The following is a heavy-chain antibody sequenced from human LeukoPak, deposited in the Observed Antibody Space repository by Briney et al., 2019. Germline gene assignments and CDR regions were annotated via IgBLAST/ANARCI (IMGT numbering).Heavy chain of an antibody. D-gene: IGHD3-22*01. CDR2: IIPIFGTA. CDR1: GGTFSSYA. Sequence: SSVKVSCKASGGTFSSYAISWVRQAPGQGLEWVGRIIPIFGTANYAQKFQGRVTITTDESTSTAYMELSSLRSEDTAVYYCARGVSGYQGYYNMDVWDKGTTVTVSS. J-gene: IGHJ6*03. CDR3: ARGVSGYQGYYNMDV. V-gene: IGHV1-69*05.